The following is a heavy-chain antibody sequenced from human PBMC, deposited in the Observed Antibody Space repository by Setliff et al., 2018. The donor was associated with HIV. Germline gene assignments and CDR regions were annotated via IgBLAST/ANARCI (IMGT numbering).Heavy chain of an antibody. D-gene: IGHD1-26*01. V-gene: IGHV4-61*09. CDR3: ARGLVVGATQPWSWFDP. CDR1: GGSISSGGHY. J-gene: IGHJ5*02. CDR2: VYTSGSA. Sequence: SETLSLTCTVSGGSISSGGHYWNWIRQPAGRGLEWIGHVYTSGSASYNPPLKSRVTISIDTSKNQFSLQLSSVTAADTAVYYCARGLVVGATQPWSWFDPWGQGTLVTVSS.